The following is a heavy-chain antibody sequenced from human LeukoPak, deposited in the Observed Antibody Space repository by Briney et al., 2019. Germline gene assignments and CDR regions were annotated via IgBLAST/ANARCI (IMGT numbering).Heavy chain of an antibody. J-gene: IGHJ4*02. Sequence: SETLSLTCTVSGGSIRYSSYYWGWIRQPPGKGLEWIGSVYYSGSTYSNPSLKSRVTIFVDTSKNQFSLKLASVTAADTGVYYCARLNNEFWYWGQGTLVTVSS. D-gene: IGHD3-3*01. CDR3: ARLNNEFWY. CDR2: VYYSGST. CDR1: GGSIRYSSYY. V-gene: IGHV4-39*01.